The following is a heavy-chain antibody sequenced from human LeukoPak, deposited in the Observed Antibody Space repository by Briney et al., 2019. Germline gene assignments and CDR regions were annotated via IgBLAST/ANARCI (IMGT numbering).Heavy chain of an antibody. CDR1: GNSFTTSG. V-gene: IGHV5-51*01. D-gene: IGHD6-19*01. Sequence: GKPLKISGKGSGNSFTTSGIGWGRQLPGKGLEWLGIIYPGASDTRYSPSFQGQVTISADKSISTANLQWSSLKASDTAMYYCATLSSGTSGWYYFDYWGQGTLVSVSS. J-gene: IGHJ4*02. CDR3: ATLSSGTSGWYYFDY. CDR2: IYPGASDT.